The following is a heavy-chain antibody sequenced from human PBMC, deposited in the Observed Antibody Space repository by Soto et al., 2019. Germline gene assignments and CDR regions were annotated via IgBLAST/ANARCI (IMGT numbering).Heavy chain of an antibody. Sequence: EVQLVESGGGLVQPGGSLRLSCAASGFTFSSYSMNWVRQAPGKGLEWVSYISSSSSTIYYADSVKGRFTISRDNAKNSLYLQMNSLRAEDTAVYYCSSGCSSTSCYFDYWGQGTLVTVSS. V-gene: IGHV3-48*01. D-gene: IGHD2-2*01. CDR1: GFTFSSYS. CDR2: ISSSSSTI. J-gene: IGHJ4*02. CDR3: SSGCSSTSCYFDY.